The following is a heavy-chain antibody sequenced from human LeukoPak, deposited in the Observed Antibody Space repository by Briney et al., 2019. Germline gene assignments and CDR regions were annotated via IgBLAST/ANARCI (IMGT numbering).Heavy chain of an antibody. CDR1: GGTLSSYA. Sequence: VASVKVSCKASGGTLSSYAISWVRQAPGQGLEWMGGIIPIFGTANYAQKFQGRVTITADKSTSTGYMELSSLRSEDTAVYYCARTSSKVVPAAAGAYYYYYGMDVWGKGTTVTVSS. V-gene: IGHV1-69*06. J-gene: IGHJ6*04. CDR3: ARTSSKVVPAAAGAYYYYYGMDV. D-gene: IGHD2-2*01. CDR2: IIPIFGTA.